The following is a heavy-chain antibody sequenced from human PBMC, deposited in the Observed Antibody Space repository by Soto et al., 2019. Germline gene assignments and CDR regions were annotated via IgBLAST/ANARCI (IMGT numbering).Heavy chain of an antibody. CDR3: TRYGEGYCSGGSCYSGPYYYYYCMYV. CDR1: GFTFSGSA. D-gene: IGHD2-15*01. Sequence: EVQLVESGGGLVQPGGSLKLSCAASGFTFSGSAMHWVRQASGKGLVWVGRIRSKANSYAAAYAASVKGRYTIPSDDSKNTAYLQMNSLKTEDTAVYYCTRYGEGYCSGGSCYSGPYYYYYCMYVWGKGTTVTVSS. CDR2: IRSKANSYAA. J-gene: IGHJ6*03. V-gene: IGHV3-73*01.